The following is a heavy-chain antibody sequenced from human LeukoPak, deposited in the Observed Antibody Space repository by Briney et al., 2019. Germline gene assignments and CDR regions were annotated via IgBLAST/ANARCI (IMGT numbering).Heavy chain of an antibody. CDR3: ASSPNQYFIDY. Sequence: SETLSLTCTVSGASISSGAYYWSWIRQHPGKGLESIGCIFYRGSTYYNPSLKSRLTISVDTSKNQFSLKLNSVTDADTAVYYCASSPNQYFIDYWGQGALVTVPS. CDR2: IFYRGST. CDR1: GASISSGAYY. D-gene: IGHD1-14*01. J-gene: IGHJ4*02. V-gene: IGHV4-31*03.